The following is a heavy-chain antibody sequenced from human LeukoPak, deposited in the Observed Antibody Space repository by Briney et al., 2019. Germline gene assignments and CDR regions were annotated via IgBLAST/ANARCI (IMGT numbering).Heavy chain of an antibody. CDR1: GGSISSSSYY. CDR3: ARGGGSSGYHFDY. Sequence: PSETLSLTCTVSGGSISSSSYYWGWIRQPPGKGLEWIGSIYYSGSTYYNPSLKSRVTISVDTSKNQFSLKLSSVTAADTAVYYCARGGGSSGYHFDYWGQGTLVTVSS. D-gene: IGHD3-22*01. J-gene: IGHJ4*02. V-gene: IGHV4-39*01. CDR2: IYYSGST.